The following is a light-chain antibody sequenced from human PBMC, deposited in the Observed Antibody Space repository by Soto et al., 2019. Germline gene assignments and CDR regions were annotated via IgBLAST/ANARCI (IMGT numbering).Light chain of an antibody. CDR1: QSVSTN. Sequence: ETVLTQSPPTLSVSPLESASLXGRASQSVSTNFAWYQQTPGQAPRLLIYGASTRATGIPDRFSGSGSGTDFTLTISSLQSEDFAIYYCQQYNNWPWTFGQGTKVDI. J-gene: IGKJ1*01. CDR3: QQYNNWPWT. V-gene: IGKV3-15*01. CDR2: GAS.